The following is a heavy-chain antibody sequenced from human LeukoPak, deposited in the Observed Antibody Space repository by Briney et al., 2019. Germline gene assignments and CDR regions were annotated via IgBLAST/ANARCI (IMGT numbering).Heavy chain of an antibody. CDR2: IYSDGST. J-gene: IGHJ4*02. CDR1: GFSVSSNY. Sequence: PGGSLRDSCAASGFSVSSNYMGWVRQAPGKGLEWVSVIYSDGSTYYADSVKGRFTISRDNSKNTLYLQVNSLRAEDTAVYYCARVGNCSSTSYPPFDYWGQGPLVTVSS. D-gene: IGHD2-2*03. CDR3: ARVGNCSSTSYPPFDY. V-gene: IGHV3-53*01.